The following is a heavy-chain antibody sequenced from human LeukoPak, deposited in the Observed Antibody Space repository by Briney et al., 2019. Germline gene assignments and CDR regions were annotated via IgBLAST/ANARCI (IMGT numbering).Heavy chain of an antibody. CDR3: ARQWTLGWFDP. D-gene: IGHD3-16*01. CDR1: GYTFSGHY. J-gene: IGHJ5*02. CDR2: INPNSGGT. V-gene: IGHV1-2*02. Sequence: GASVKVSCKASGYTFSGHYMHWVRQAPGQGLEWMGWINPNSGGTNYAQKFQGGVTMTRDTSINTAYMELSMLRSDDTAVYYCARQWTLGWFDPWGQGTLVTVSS.